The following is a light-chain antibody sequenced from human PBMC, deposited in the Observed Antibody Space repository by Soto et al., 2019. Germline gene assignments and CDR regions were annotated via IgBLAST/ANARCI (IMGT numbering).Light chain of an antibody. CDR2: EVT. CDR1: RDDIGAYDY. V-gene: IGLV2-14*01. Sequence: QSVLTRPASVSGSPGQSITISCAGTRDDIGAYDYVSWYQQHLGNAPKLLVYEVTNRPSGVSDRFSGSKSGNTASLTISGLQAEDEADYYCNSYTNSSAVVFGGGTK. CDR3: NSYTNSSAVV. J-gene: IGLJ2*01.